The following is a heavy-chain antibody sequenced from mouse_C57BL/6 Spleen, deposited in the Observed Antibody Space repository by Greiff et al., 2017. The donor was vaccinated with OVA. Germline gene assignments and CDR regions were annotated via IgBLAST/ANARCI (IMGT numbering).Heavy chain of an antibody. CDR1: GFTFSDYG. CDR3: ARKDGYSSIFDY. V-gene: IGHV5-17*01. D-gene: IGHD2-3*01. CDR2: ISSGSSTI. Sequence: EVKLMDSGGGLVKPGGSLKLSCAASGFTFSDYGMHWVRQAPEKGLEWVAYISSGSSTIYYADTVKGRFTISRDNAKNTLFLQMTSLRSEDTAMYYCARKDGYSSIFDYWGQGTTLTVSS. J-gene: IGHJ2*01.